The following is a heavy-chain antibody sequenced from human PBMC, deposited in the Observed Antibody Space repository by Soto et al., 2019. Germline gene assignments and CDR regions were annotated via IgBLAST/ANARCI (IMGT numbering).Heavy chain of an antibody. V-gene: IGHV3-23*01. Sequence: EVQLLESGGDLVQPGGSLRLSCAASGFTFSNYAMIWVRQAPGRGLEWISAISSTGTTYYSDSVKGRFTISRDNSKNALYLEMASLRAEDTAVYYCARDRYYDISGHGYFQYWCQGTLVPVSS. D-gene: IGHD3-22*01. CDR3: ARDRYYDISGHGYFQY. CDR1: GFTFSNYA. J-gene: IGHJ1*01. CDR2: ISSTGTT.